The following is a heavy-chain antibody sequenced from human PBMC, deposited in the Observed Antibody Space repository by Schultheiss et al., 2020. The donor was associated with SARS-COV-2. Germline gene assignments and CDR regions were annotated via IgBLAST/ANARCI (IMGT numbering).Heavy chain of an antibody. J-gene: IGHJ3*02. CDR1: GGSFSGYY. D-gene: IGHD3-22*01. Sequence: SETLSLTCAVYGGSFSGYYWSWIRQPAGKGLEWIGRIYTSGSTNYNPSLKSRVTMSVDTSKNQFSLKLSSVTAADTAVYYCARYNLVITGPDAFDIWGQGTMVTVSS. CDR3: ARYNLVITGPDAFDI. CDR2: IYTSGST. V-gene: IGHV4-59*10.